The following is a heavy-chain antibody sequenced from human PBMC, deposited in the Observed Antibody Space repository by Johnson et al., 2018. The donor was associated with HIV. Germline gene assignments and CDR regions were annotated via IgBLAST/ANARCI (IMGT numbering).Heavy chain of an antibody. CDR1: GFTVSSNY. Sequence: VQLVESGGGLIQPGGSLRLSCAASGFTVSSNYMSWVRQAPGKGLEWVSVIFSVGNTYYADSVKGRSTISRDNVKNSLYLQINSLRVEDTAVYYCARGVIGEGATGGAFDIWGQGTMVTVSS. V-gene: IGHV3-53*01. J-gene: IGHJ3*02. D-gene: IGHD3-16*02. CDR2: IFSVGNT. CDR3: ARGVIGEGATGGAFDI.